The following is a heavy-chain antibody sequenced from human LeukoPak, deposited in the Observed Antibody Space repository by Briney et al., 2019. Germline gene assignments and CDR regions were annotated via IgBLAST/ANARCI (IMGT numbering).Heavy chain of an antibody. J-gene: IGHJ4*02. CDR2: FFHSGST. CDR1: GYSISSGYY. CDR3: AVYRLADRADQNYFDY. V-gene: IGHV4-38-2*01. D-gene: IGHD2-8*01. Sequence: SETLSLTCAVSGYSISSGYYWGWIRQAPGQGLEWIGSFFHSGSTHYNTSLRRQVTMSVDTSKNQFTLKLTSMAARDTGFYYSAVYRLADRADQNYFDYWGQGTLVIVSS.